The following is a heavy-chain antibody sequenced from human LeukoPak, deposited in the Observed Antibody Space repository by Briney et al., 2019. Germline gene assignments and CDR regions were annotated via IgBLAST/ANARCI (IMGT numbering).Heavy chain of an antibody. V-gene: IGHV3-30*02. CDR2: MRFDGSDK. CDR3: AKQYCTSTSCPFDC. D-gene: IGHD2-2*01. Sequence: QPGGYLRLPCAASGFTFSSYGMHWVRQAPGKGLEWVSFMRFDGSDKYYADSVKGRFTISRDNSKNTLYLQMNSLRAEDTAVYYCAKQYCTSTSCPFDCWGQGTLVTVSS. CDR1: GFTFSSYG. J-gene: IGHJ4*02.